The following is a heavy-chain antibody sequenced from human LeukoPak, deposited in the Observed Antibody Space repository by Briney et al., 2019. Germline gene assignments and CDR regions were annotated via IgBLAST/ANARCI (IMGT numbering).Heavy chain of an antibody. CDR1: GFTFSSYA. Sequence: GGSLRLSCAASGFTFSSYAMSWVRQAPGKGLEWVAAIRGSGDSTYYADSVKGRFTISRDNSKNTLYLQMNSLRADDTAIYFFAKNKFGDTVGFYFDYFDYLGQGPLATASS. CDR2: IRGSGDST. J-gene: IGHJ4*02. D-gene: IGHD3-22*01. V-gene: IGHV3-23*01. CDR3: AKNKFGDTVGFYFDYFDY.